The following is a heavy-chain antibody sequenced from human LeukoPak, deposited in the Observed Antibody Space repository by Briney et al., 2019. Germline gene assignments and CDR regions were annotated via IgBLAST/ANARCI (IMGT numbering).Heavy chain of an antibody. Sequence: SVKVSCKASGGTFSSYTISWVRQAPGQGLEWMGRIIPILGIANYAQKFQGRVTITADKSASTAYMGLSSLRSEDTAVYYCARDWSGYCSSTSCFHYYFDYWGQGTLVTVSS. V-gene: IGHV1-69*04. CDR3: ARDWSGYCSSTSCFHYYFDY. CDR2: IIPILGIA. D-gene: IGHD2-2*03. CDR1: GGTFSSYT. J-gene: IGHJ4*02.